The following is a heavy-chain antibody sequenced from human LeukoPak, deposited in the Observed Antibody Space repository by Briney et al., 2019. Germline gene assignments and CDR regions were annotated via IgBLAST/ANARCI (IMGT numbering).Heavy chain of an antibody. D-gene: IGHD6-6*01. J-gene: IGHJ4*02. CDR2: IYYSGST. V-gene: IGHV4-59*08. Sequence: SETLSLTCTVSGGSISSYYWSWIRQPPGKGLEWIGYIYYSGSTNYNPSLKSRVTISVDTSKNQFSLKVSSVTAADTAVYYCARLPYSSSHQIDYWGQGTLVTVSS. CDR1: GGSISSYY. CDR3: ARLPYSSSHQIDY.